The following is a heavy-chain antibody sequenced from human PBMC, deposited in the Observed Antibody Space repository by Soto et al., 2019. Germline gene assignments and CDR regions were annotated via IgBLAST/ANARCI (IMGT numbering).Heavy chain of an antibody. V-gene: IGHV3-74*01. CDR2: INTDGSST. J-gene: IGHJ4*02. D-gene: IGHD3-10*01. Sequence: EVQLVESGGGLVQPGGSLRLSRAVSGFTFSSFWMHWVRQAPGEGLVWVSRINTDGSSTSYADSVKGRFTISRDNAKNTLYLQMNSLRVEDTAMYYCAKRGVDTFGLSYWGQGPLVTVSS. CDR3: AKRGVDTFGLSY. CDR1: GFTFSSFW.